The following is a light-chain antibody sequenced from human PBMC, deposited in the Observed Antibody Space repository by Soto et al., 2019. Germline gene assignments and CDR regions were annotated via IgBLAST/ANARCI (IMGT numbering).Light chain of an antibody. Sequence: PGERVTLSCRASQSVSSSYLTWYQQKPGQAPRLLIYGASTRATGIPARFSGSGSGTDFTLTISSLQPEDFAVYYCQQDYNLSWTFGQGTKVHIK. V-gene: IGKV3D-7*01. CDR3: QQDYNLSWT. CDR2: GAS. CDR1: QSVSSSY. J-gene: IGKJ1*01.